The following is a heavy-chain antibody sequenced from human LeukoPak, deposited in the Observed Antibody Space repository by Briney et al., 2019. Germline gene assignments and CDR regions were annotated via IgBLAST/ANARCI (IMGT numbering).Heavy chain of an antibody. CDR2: FYNSGRS. CDR1: DDSISDYY. Sequence: KDSETLSLTCTVSDDSISDYYRGWIRQPPGKGLEWIGYFYNSGRSTYNPSPKSRVTISADTSKNHFSLKLNSVTTADTAVYYCTRGAGWLIDYWGQGILVTVSS. J-gene: IGHJ4*02. V-gene: IGHV4-59*01. D-gene: IGHD3-16*01. CDR3: TRGAGWLIDY.